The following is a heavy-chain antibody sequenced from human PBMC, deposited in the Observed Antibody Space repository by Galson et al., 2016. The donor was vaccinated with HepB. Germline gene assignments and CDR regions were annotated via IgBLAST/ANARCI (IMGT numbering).Heavy chain of an antibody. D-gene: IGHD3-22*01. Sequence: SLRLSCAASGFIFSNYVMTWVRQAPGKGLEWVSAISVSGDRTYYADSLKGRFTISRDNSKNTLYLEMNSLRAEDTAVYYCAKDSSAYGWYFDYWGQGTLVTVSS. CDR3: AKDSSAYGWYFDY. V-gene: IGHV3-23*01. J-gene: IGHJ4*02. CDR1: GFIFSNYV. CDR2: ISVSGDRT.